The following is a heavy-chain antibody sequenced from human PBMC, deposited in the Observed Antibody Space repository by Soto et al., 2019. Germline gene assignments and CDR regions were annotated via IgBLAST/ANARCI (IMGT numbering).Heavy chain of an antibody. CDR1: GFTFSSYA. V-gene: IGHV3-23*01. CDR3: AKSWLNSSPITTPRLDYYYYMDV. CDR2: ISGSGGST. Sequence: GFLRLSCAASGFTFSSYAMSWVRQAPGKGLEWVSAISGSGGSTYYADSVKGRFTISRDNSKNTLYLQMNRLRAEDTAVYYCAKSWLNSSPITTPRLDYYYYMDVWGKGTTVTVSS. J-gene: IGHJ6*03. D-gene: IGHD3-3*01.